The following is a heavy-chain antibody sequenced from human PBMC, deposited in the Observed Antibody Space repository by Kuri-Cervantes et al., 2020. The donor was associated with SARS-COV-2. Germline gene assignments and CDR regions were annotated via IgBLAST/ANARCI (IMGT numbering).Heavy chain of an antibody. CDR3: AKDRGDIVVVPAALGQY. V-gene: IGHV1-69*13. D-gene: IGHD2-2*01. CDR2: IIPIFGTA. J-gene: IGHJ4*02. CDR1: GGTFSSYA. Sequence: SVKVSCKASGGTFSSYAISWVRQAPGQGLEWMGGIIPIFGTANYAQKFQGRVTITADESTSTAYMELSSLRAEDTAVYYCAKDRGDIVVVPAALGQYWGQGTLVTVSS.